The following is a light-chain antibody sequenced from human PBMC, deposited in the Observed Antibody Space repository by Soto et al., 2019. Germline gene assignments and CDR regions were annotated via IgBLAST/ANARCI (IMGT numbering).Light chain of an antibody. Sequence: DILMTQSPATLSVSPGDRATLSCRSSQSVSSNLAWYQQKPGQAPRLLIYGASTRATGIPARFSGSGSGTEFTLTISSLQSEDFAVYYCQQYNNWITFGQGTRLEIK. CDR3: QQYNNWIT. CDR1: QSVSSN. V-gene: IGKV3-15*01. CDR2: GAS. J-gene: IGKJ5*01.